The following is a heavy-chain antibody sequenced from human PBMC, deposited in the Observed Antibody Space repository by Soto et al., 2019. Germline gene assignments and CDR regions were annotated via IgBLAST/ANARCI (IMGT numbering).Heavy chain of an antibody. CDR1: GFTFSNFP. CDR2: ISYDGSNE. J-gene: IGHJ4*02. D-gene: IGHD6-19*01. Sequence: QVQLVESGGGVVQPGRSLRLSCAASGFTFSNFPIHWVRQAPGQGLEWVAVISYDGSNEYYADSVKGRFTISRDNSKNTLYLQMNSLRPEDSGLYFCARGGLGSGCYHFDSWGQGTQVTVSS. CDR3: ARGGLGSGCYHFDS. V-gene: IGHV3-30-3*01.